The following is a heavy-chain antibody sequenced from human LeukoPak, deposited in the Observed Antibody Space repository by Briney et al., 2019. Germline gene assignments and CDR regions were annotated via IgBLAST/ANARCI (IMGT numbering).Heavy chain of an antibody. CDR1: GFIFTDFA. D-gene: IGHD3-22*01. J-gene: IGHJ4*02. CDR3: AREGRLTDYYDSSGYYYFDY. Sequence: GGSLRLSCEASGFIFTDFAMNWVRQAPGKGLEWVAIISHDGNNKYYADSVKGRFTISRDNAKNSLYLQMNSLRAEDTAVYYCAREGRLTDYYDSSGYYYFDYWGQGTLVTVSS. V-gene: IGHV3-30-3*01. CDR2: ISHDGNNK.